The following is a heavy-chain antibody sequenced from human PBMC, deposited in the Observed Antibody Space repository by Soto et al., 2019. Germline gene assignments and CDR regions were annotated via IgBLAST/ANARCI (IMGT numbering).Heavy chain of an antibody. J-gene: IGHJ6*02. D-gene: IGHD3-10*01. CDR2: KCFKSKWNN. CDR1: GDSASSDTSA. Sequence: SQTLSLTCAISGDSASSDTSASIWIRQSPSRGIEWLGRKCFKSKWNNDYARSVKSRITISPDTSQNQFSLDLDSVTPEYSAVYYCEGVTFFRGMDVWGQGTPVTVSS. V-gene: IGHV6-1*01. CDR3: EGVTFFRGMDV.